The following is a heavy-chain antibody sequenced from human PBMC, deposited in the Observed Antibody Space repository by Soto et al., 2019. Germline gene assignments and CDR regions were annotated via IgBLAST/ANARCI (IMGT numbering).Heavy chain of an antibody. CDR3: TREHGTHYFDY. Sequence: QVQLVESGGGVVQPGRSLRLSCATSGFTFSDYPMHWVRQAPGKGLEWVAVISYDGSNKYYSDSVKGRLTISRDNSKNTLYLQMTSLRAEDTAVYYCTREHGTHYFDYWGQETLVTVSS. J-gene: IGHJ4*02. CDR1: GFTFSDYP. CDR2: ISYDGSNK. V-gene: IGHV3-30-3*01.